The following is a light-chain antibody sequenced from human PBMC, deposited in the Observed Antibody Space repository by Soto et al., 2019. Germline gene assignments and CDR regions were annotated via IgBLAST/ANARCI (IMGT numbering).Light chain of an antibody. J-gene: IGKJ1*01. CDR3: HQSYHHPPS. V-gene: IGKV1-39*01. Sequence: TQSLISLSASVGDEVTITFGASQTIMTYKNWYQLKPGKPPRLLIYAACSLQSGVPSRFSGSGSGTDFNLPISSLLSEHFTTYSCHQSYHHPPSSGEVTKVDIK. CDR2: AAC. CDR1: QTIMTY.